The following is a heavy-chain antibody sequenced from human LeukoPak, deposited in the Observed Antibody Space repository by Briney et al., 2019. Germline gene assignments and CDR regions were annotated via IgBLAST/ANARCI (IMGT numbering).Heavy chain of an antibody. CDR3: ASGGGSYDSDS. Sequence: SETLSLTCTVSGGSVSSHYWSWIRQSPGKGLEWIGYMYYTGSSKYSPSLKSRVTISVDTAKNQFSLKLTSVTAADTAVYYCASGGGSYDSDSWGPGTLVTVSS. J-gene: IGHJ4*02. D-gene: IGHD1-26*01. V-gene: IGHV4-59*02. CDR1: GGSVSSHY. CDR2: MYYTGSS.